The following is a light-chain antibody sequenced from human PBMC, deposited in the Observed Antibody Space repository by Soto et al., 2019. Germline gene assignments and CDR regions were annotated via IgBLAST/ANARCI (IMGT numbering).Light chain of an antibody. CDR1: QSIGSW. CDR3: QQYKSYWT. V-gene: IGKV1-5*01. J-gene: IGKJ1*01. CDR2: DAS. Sequence: DIQMTQSPSTLSASVGDRVTITCRASQSIGSWLAWYQQKPGKAPKLLIYDASSLESGVPSRFSGSGSGTEFTLTISGLQPDDFATYYCQQYKSYWTFGQGTKVDIK.